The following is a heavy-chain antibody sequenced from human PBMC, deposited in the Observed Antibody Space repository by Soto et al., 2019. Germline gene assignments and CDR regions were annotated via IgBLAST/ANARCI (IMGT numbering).Heavy chain of an antibody. D-gene: IGHD2-21*01. J-gene: IGHJ5*02. Sequence: EVQLVESGGGLVKPGESLRVSCAASGFIFSSYSVTWVRQAPGKGLEWVSSISSTGSFIHYADSVKGRFTISRDNAKNTLYLPVSGLRVQHTTTECCAAEGSLYVVSVSNCFAPWGQGTLVTVSS. V-gene: IGHV3-21*01. CDR3: AAEGSLYVVSVSNCFAP. CDR2: ISSTGSFI. CDR1: GFIFSSYS.